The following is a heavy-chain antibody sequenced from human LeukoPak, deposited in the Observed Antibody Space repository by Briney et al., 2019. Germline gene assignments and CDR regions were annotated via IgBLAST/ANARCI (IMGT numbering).Heavy chain of an antibody. CDR1: GYTFTGYY. CDR2: INPNSGGT. Sequence: ASVKVSGKASGYTFTGYYMHWVRQAPGQGLEWMGWINPNSGGTNYAQKFQGRVTMTRDTPISTAYMEVSRLRSDDTAVYYCASEGASTGSFDYWGQGTLVTVSS. D-gene: IGHD1-26*01. CDR3: ASEGASTGSFDY. V-gene: IGHV1-2*02. J-gene: IGHJ4*02.